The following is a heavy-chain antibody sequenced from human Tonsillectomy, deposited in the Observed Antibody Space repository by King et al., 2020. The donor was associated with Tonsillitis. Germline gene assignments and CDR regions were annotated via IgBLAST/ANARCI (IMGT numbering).Heavy chain of an antibody. CDR1: GFTFSNFG. CDR3: AKDRRVKGSGLGFDY. V-gene: IGHV3-30*18. CDR2: ISYDGSNK. Sequence: VQLVESGGGVVQPGRSLRLSCAASGFTFSNFGMYWVRQAPGKGLEWVAVISYDGSNKYYADSVKGRFTISRDNSKNTLYLQMNSLRAEDTAVYYCAKDRRVKGSGLGFDYWGQGTLVTVSS. D-gene: IGHD6-19*01. J-gene: IGHJ4*02.